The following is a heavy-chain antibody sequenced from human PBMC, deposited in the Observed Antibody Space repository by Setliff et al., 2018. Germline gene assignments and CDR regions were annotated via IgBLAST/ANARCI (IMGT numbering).Heavy chain of an antibody. CDR3: ARRVDYDFWSGHTDY. J-gene: IGHJ4*02. D-gene: IGHD3-3*01. CDR2: IYYIGST. Sequence: KSSETLSLTCAVSGGSISSSSHYWSWIRQPPGKGLEWIGYIYYIGSTNYNPSLKSRVTISVDKSKNQFSLRLTSMTAADTAIYYCARRVDYDFWSGHTDYWGQGTLVTVSS. V-gene: IGHV4-61*05. CDR1: GGSISSSSHY.